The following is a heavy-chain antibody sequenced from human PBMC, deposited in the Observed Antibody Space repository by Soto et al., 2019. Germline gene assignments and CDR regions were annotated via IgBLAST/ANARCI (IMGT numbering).Heavy chain of an antibody. Sequence: GASVKVSCKASGYTFTSYGISWVRQAPGQGLEWMGWISAYNGNTNSAQKLQGRVTMTTDTSTSTAYMELRSLRSDDTAVYYCASRGYSYGNDAFDIWGQGTMVTVSS. CDR1: GYTFTSYG. J-gene: IGHJ3*02. V-gene: IGHV1-18*04. CDR3: ASRGYSYGNDAFDI. D-gene: IGHD5-18*01. CDR2: ISAYNGNT.